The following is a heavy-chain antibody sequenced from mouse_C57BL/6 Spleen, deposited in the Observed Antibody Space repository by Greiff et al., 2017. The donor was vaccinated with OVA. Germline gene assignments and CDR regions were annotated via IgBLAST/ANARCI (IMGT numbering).Heavy chain of an antibody. CDR1: GYTFTNYW. Sequence: VQLQQSGAELVRPGTSVKMSCKASGYTFTNYWIGWAKQRPGHGLEWIGDIYPGGGYTNYNEKFKGKATLTADKSSSTAYMQFSSLTSEDSAIYYCARSGYDYDLYYFDYWGQGTTLTVSS. V-gene: IGHV1-63*01. D-gene: IGHD2-4*01. J-gene: IGHJ2*01. CDR2: IYPGGGYT. CDR3: ARSGYDYDLYYFDY.